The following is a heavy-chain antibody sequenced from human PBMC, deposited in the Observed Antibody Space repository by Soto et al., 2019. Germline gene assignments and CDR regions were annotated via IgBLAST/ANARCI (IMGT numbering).Heavy chain of an antibody. D-gene: IGHD4-17*01. Sequence: PTLVNPTQTLTLTCTFSGFSLSTSGVGVGWIRQPPGKALEWLALIYWNDDKRYSPSLKSRLTITKDTSKNQVVLTMTNMDPVDTATYDGSHKNDYGDYFDDWGQGTLVTVSS. V-gene: IGHV2-5*01. CDR3: SHKNDYGDYFDD. J-gene: IGHJ4*02. CDR2: IYWNDDK. CDR1: GFSLSTSGVG.